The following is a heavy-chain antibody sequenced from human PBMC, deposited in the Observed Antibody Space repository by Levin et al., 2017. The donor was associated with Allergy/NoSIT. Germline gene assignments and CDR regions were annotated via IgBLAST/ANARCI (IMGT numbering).Heavy chain of an antibody. J-gene: IGHJ6*02. CDR3: AKAYSTSWEDGMDV. V-gene: IGHV3-23*01. CDR2: ISGSGGST. D-gene: IGHD2-15*01. Sequence: GESLKISCAASGFTFSSYAMSWVRQAPGKGLEWVSAISGSGGSTYYADSVKGRFTISRDNSKNTLYLQMNSLRAEDTAVYYCAKAYSTSWEDGMDVWGQGTTVTVSS. CDR1: GFTFSSYA.